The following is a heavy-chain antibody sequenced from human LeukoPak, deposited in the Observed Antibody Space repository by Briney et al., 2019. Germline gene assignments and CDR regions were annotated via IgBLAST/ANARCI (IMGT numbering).Heavy chain of an antibody. CDR1: GGSISSYY. CDR3: ARGDGYYDFWSGYLDAFDI. V-gene: IGHV4-59*12. CDR2: IYYSGST. Sequence: NTSETVSLTCTVSGGSISSYYWSWIRQPPGKGLEWIGYIYYSGSTNYNPSLKSRVTISVDTSKNQFSLKLSSVTAADTAVYYCARGDGYYDFWSGYLDAFDIWGQGTMVTVSS. J-gene: IGHJ3*02. D-gene: IGHD3-3*01.